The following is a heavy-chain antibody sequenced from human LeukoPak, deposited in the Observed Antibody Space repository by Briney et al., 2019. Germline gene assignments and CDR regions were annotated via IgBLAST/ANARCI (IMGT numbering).Heavy chain of an antibody. CDR1: GFTFSSFG. V-gene: IGHV3-30*02. Sequence: GGSLRLSCGVSGFTFSSFGMHWVRQAPGKGLEWAPFIQFDGSHKYVADSVKGRFTISRDNSKNTLYLQMNSLRVEDTAVYYCAKPDYYGSGSYRHSLYYFDYWGQGTLVTVSS. D-gene: IGHD3-10*01. CDR2: IQFDGSHK. CDR3: AKPDYYGSGSYRHSLYYFDY. J-gene: IGHJ4*02.